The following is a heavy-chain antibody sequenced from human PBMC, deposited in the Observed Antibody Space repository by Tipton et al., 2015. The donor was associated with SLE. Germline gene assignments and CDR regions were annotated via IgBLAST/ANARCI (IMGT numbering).Heavy chain of an antibody. CDR2: ISGFGGST. CDR3: AKDREEVGPTTILDY. Sequence: GSLRLSCTASGFTFSSHGVTWVRQAPGKGLEWVSAISGFGGSTWYADSVKGRFTISRDKSKNTLYLQMNSLRAEDTAIYYCAKDREEVGPTTILDYWGQGTLVTVSS. D-gene: IGHD1-26*01. J-gene: IGHJ4*02. V-gene: IGHV3-23*01. CDR1: GFTFSSHG.